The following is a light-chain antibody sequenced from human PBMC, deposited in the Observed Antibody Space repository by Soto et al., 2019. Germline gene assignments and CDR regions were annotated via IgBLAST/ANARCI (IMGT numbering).Light chain of an antibody. CDR3: CSYAGGYTHV. CDR1: RSDIGGYNF. Sequence: QSALTQPRSVPGSPGQSVTISCTGTRSDIGGYNFVSWYQQHPGQAPKLIIYDVIKRPSGVPDRFSGSKSGNTASLTIYGLQAEDEADYYCCSYAGGYTHVFGTGTKVTV. CDR2: DVI. J-gene: IGLJ1*01. V-gene: IGLV2-11*01.